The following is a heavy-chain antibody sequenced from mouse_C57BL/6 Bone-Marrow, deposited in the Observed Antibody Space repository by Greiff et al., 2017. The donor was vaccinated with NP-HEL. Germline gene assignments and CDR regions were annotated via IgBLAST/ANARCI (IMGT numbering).Heavy chain of an antibody. CDR2: IYPRSGNT. D-gene: IGHD1-1*01. CDR3: ATTPWYFDV. V-gene: IGHV1-81*01. CDR1: GYTFTSYG. J-gene: IGHJ1*03. Sequence: VMLVESGAELARPGASVKLSCKASGYTFTSYGISWVKQRTGQGLEWIGEIYPRSGNTYYNEKFKGKATLTADKSSSTAYMELRSLTSEDSAVYFCATTPWYFDVWGTGTTVTVSS.